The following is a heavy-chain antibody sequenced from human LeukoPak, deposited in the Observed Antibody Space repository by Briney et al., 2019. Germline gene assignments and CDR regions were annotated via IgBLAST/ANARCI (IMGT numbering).Heavy chain of an antibody. Sequence: SGTLSLTCAVYGGSFSGYYWSWIRQPPGKGLEWIGEINHSGSTNYNPSLKSRVTISVDTSKNQFSLKLSSVTAADTAVYYCARVQPYCSGGSCYYSAFDIWGQGTMVTVSS. CDR2: INHSGST. CDR1: GGSFSGYY. D-gene: IGHD2-15*01. J-gene: IGHJ3*02. CDR3: ARVQPYCSGGSCYYSAFDI. V-gene: IGHV4-34*01.